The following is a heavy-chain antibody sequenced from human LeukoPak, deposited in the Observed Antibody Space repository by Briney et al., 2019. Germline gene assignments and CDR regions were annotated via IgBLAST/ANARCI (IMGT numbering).Heavy chain of an antibody. CDR1: GFTFSSYA. Sequence: PGGSLRLSCAASGFTFSSYAMHWVRQAPGKGLEWVAVISYDGSNKYYADSVKGRFTISRDNSKNTLYLQMNSLRAEDTAVYYCAREALRHSSSWYPLPGYWGQGTLVTVSS. CDR3: AREALRHSSSWYPLPGY. CDR2: ISYDGSNK. D-gene: IGHD6-13*01. J-gene: IGHJ4*02. V-gene: IGHV3-30*04.